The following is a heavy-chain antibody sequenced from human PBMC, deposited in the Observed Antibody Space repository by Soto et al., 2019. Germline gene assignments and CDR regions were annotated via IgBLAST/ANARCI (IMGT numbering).Heavy chain of an antibody. J-gene: IGHJ5*02. CDR1: GDTFTSYY. V-gene: IGHV1-46*01. Sequence: QVQLVQSGAEVKRPGASVKVSCKAPGDTFTSYYLNWVRQAPGQGLEWMGVINPHGGSTKYAQKFQGRSNMTRDTSRSTVYMELSSLRSDDTAIYYCARSSGGNFGIIIEGSNWFDPWGQGTLVTVSS. CDR3: ARSSGGNFGIIIEGSNWFDP. D-gene: IGHD3-3*01. CDR2: INPHGGST.